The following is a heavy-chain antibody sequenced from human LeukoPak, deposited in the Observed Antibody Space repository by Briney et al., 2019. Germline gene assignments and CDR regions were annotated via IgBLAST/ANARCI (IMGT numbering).Heavy chain of an antibody. CDR2: TKRDGSAE. D-gene: IGHD3-16*01. CDR3: ARDGCLNTNFDF. J-gene: IGHJ4*02. CDR1: GFTFSSYA. Sequence: PGGSLRLSCAASGFTFSSYAMHWVRQAPGKGLEWVANTKRDGSAEYYADSVRGRFTTSRDNDNNLLYMQMNRLRAEDTAVYYCARDGCLNTNFDFWGQGTLVTVSS. V-gene: IGHV3-7*01.